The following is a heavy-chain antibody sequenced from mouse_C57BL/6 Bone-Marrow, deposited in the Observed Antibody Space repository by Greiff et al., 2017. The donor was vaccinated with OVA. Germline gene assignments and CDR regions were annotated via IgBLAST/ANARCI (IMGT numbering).Heavy chain of an antibody. V-gene: IGHV1-37*01. J-gene: IGHJ3*01. CDR2: INPYNGDT. CDR1: GYSFTGYF. Sequence: EVKLMESGPELVKPGASVKISCKASGYSFTGYFMNWVKQSHGKSLEWIGRINPYNGDTFYNQKFKGKATLTVDKSSSTAHMELLSLTSEDVAVYYCARELDDYGSSWFAYWGQGTLVTVSA. D-gene: IGHD1-1*01. CDR3: ARELDDYGSSWFAY.